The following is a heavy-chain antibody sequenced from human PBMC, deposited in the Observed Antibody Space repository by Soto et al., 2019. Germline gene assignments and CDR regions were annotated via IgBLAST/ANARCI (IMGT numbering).Heavy chain of an antibody. J-gene: IGHJ3*02. Sequence: PGESLKISCKGSGYSFTSYWIGWVRQMPGKGPEWMGIIYPGDSDTRYSPSFQGQVTISADKSISTAYLQWSSLKASDTVMYYCASRTHSVKDWAFDIWGQGTMVTVSS. CDR1: GYSFTSYW. CDR3: ASRTHSVKDWAFDI. CDR2: IYPGDSDT. D-gene: IGHD2-8*01. V-gene: IGHV5-51*01.